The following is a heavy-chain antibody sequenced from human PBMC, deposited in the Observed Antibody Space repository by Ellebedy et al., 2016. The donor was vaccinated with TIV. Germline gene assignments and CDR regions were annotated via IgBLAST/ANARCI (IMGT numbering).Heavy chain of an antibody. CDR3: ARSGSATSPSGLDV. D-gene: IGHD1-26*01. CDR2: IYHSGST. Sequence: SETLSLTCGVSGSFMRSDNWWTWVRQSPGKGLEWIGEIYHSGSTNYNPSLKSRVTISVDMSNTSFALRLISVTAAATAVYYCARSGSATSPSGLDVWGQGTTVTVSS. V-gene: IGHV4-4*02. CDR1: GSFMRSDNW. J-gene: IGHJ6*02.